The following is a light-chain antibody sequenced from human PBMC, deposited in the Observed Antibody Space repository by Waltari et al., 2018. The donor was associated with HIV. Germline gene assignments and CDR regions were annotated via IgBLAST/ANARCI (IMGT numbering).Light chain of an antibody. CDR1: SSDVGGYNY. J-gene: IGLJ3*02. V-gene: IGLV2-14*03. Sequence: QSALTQPASVSGSPGQSITISCTGSSSDVGGYNYVSWYQQHPGKAPRLMIYDVSTRPSGVSDRFSGSKSGDTACLTISGLQAEDEADYYCESYTSTSVWVFGGGTRLTVL. CDR2: DVS. CDR3: ESYTSTSVWV.